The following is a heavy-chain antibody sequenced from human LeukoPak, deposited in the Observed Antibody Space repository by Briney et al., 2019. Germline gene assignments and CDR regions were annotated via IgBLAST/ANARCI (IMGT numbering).Heavy chain of an antibody. J-gene: IGHJ4*02. D-gene: IGHD5-18*01. CDR2: NSSSSSYI. V-gene: IGHV3-21*01. CDR1: GFTFSSYS. Sequence: KTGGSLRLSCAASGFTFSSYSMNWVRQAPGKGLEWVSSNSSSSSYIYYADSVKGRFTISRDNAKNSLYLQMNSLRAEDTAVYYCARGGYSYGYSDYWGQGTLVTVSS. CDR3: ARGGYSYGYSDY.